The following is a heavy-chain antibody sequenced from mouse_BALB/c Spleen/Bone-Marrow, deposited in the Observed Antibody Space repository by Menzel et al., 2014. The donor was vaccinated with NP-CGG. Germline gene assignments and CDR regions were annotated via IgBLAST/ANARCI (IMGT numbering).Heavy chain of an antibody. Sequence: EVKLMESGGGLVQPGGSLKLSCAAPGFDFSRYWMSWVRQAPGKGLEWIGEINPDSNTINYTPSLKDKFIISRDNAKNTLYLQMSKVRSEDTALYYCSRLGYYGGFAYWGQGTLVTVSA. CDR2: INPDSNTI. CDR1: GFDFSRYW. D-gene: IGHD2-3*01. V-gene: IGHV4-1*02. CDR3: SRLGYYGGFAY. J-gene: IGHJ3*01.